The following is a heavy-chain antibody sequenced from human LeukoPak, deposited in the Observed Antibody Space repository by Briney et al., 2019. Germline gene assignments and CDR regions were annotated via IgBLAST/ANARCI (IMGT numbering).Heavy chain of an antibody. Sequence: ASVKVSCKASGYIFTRYGISWVRQAPGQGLEWMGWISPYNANTKYAQKFQGRVTMTTDTSTSTAYMELRSLRSDDTAVYYCARDYYDSSGYSYNNPFDYWGQGTLVTVSS. CDR2: ISPYNANT. V-gene: IGHV1-18*01. CDR1: GYIFTRYG. CDR3: ARDYYDSSGYSYNNPFDY. D-gene: IGHD3-22*01. J-gene: IGHJ4*02.